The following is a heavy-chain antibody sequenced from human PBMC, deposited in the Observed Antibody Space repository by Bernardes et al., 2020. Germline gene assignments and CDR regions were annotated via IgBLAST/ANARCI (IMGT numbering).Heavy chain of an antibody. D-gene: IGHD6-19*01. J-gene: IGHJ4*02. CDR3: ARRSTVAGFFDF. CDR2: VHFSGST. V-gene: IGHV4-4*07. Sequence: SETLSLTCTVSGGSISGSYWFWVRQPAGKGLEWIGRVHFSGSTDYNSSLKSRVTMSVDTSKNQFSLRLSSVTAADTAVYYCARRSTVAGFFDFWGRGTLVTVSA. CDR1: GGSISGSY.